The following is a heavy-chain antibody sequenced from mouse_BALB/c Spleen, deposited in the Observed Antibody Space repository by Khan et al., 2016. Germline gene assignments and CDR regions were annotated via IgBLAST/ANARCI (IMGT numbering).Heavy chain of an antibody. CDR3: AQSGWLLPPYYYAMDY. CDR1: GFSLTSYG. D-gene: IGHD2-3*01. CDR2: IWGDGST. Sequence: QVQLKQSGPGLVAPSQSLSITCTVSGFSLTSYGVSWVRQPPGKGLEWLGVIWGDGSTNYHSALISRLSISKDNSKSQVILKLNSLQTDDTDTYYCAQSGWLLPPYYYAMDYWGQGTSVTVSS. J-gene: IGHJ4*01. V-gene: IGHV2-3*01.